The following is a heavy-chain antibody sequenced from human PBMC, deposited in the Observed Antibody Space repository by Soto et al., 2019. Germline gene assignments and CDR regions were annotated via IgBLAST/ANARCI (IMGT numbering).Heavy chain of an antibody. D-gene: IGHD3-22*01. V-gene: IGHV4-59*01. Sequence: SXTLSLTCTVSGASISSYYWSWIRQPPGKGLEWIGYIYYSGSTNYNPSLKSRVTISVDTSKNQFSLKLSSVTAADTAVYYCARVTPSYVFSGYYKGTDAFYIWGQGTMVTVSS. J-gene: IGHJ3*02. CDR3: ARVTPSYVFSGYYKGTDAFYI. CDR1: GASISSYY. CDR2: IYYSGST.